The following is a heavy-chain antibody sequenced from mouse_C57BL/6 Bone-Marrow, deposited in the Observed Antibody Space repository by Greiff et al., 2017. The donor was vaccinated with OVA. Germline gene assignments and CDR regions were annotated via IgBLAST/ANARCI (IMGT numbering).Heavy chain of an antibody. D-gene: IGHD1-1*01. J-gene: IGHJ4*01. Sequence: VQLVESGGGLVKPGGSLKLSCAASGFTFSSYAMSWVRQTPEKRLEWVATISDGGSYTYYPDNVKGRFPISRDNAKNNLYLQMSHLKSEDTAMYYCARRYGSSPYAMDYWGQGTSVTVSS. V-gene: IGHV5-4*01. CDR1: GFTFSSYA. CDR3: ARRYGSSPYAMDY. CDR2: ISDGGSYT.